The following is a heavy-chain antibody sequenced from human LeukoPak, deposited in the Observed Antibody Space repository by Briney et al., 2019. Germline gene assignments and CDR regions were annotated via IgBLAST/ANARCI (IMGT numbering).Heavy chain of an antibody. Sequence: ASVKVSCKASGYTFTGYYMHWVRQAPGQGLEWMGWINPNSGGTNYAQKFQGRVTMTRDTSISTAYMELSSLRSEDTAVYYCARGVSGWYAEYYYYYMDVWGKGTTVTISS. CDR2: INPNSGGT. CDR1: GYTFTGYY. CDR3: ARGVSGWYAEYYYYYMDV. V-gene: IGHV1-2*02. D-gene: IGHD6-19*01. J-gene: IGHJ6*03.